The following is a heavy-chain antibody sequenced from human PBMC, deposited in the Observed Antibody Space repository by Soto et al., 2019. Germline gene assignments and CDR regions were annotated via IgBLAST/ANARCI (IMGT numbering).Heavy chain of an antibody. D-gene: IGHD2-2*01. CDR1: GDSTIGIYH. Sequence: PSETLSLTCAVSGDSTIGIYHWAWIRQPPGRSLEWIASIFHTGSTRYNPSLTSRVTISLDTSREQFSLKLTSVTAADTAVYYCARGRHCTSTSCFGFPSIWFDPWGQGTLVTVSS. CDR3: ARGRHCTSTSCFGFPSIWFDP. CDR2: IFHTGST. V-gene: IGHV4-38-2*01. J-gene: IGHJ5*02.